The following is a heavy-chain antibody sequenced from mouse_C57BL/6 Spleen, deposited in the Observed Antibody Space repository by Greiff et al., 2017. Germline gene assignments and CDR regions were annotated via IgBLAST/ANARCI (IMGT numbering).Heavy chain of an antibody. Sequence: EVKLVESGEGLVKPGGSLKLSCAASGFTFSSYAMSWVRQTPEKRLEWVAYISSGGDYIYYADTVKGRFTISRDNARNTLYLQMSSLKSEDTAMYYCTRDGGLGRLYAMDYWGQGTSVTVSS. CDR3: TRDGGLGRLYAMDY. CDR2: ISSGGDYI. V-gene: IGHV5-9-1*02. J-gene: IGHJ4*01. CDR1: GFTFSSYA. D-gene: IGHD4-1*01.